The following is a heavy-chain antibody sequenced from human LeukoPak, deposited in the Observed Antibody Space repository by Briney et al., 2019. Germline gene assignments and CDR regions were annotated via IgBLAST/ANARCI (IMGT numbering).Heavy chain of an antibody. CDR3: TRVGYIDEGIDY. J-gene: IGHJ4*02. V-gene: IGHV3-7*04. D-gene: IGHD5-24*01. Sequence: PGGALRLSCVASGFPFSSYWMTWVRQAPGKGLEWVANIKQDGSKKSYVDSVKGRFTISRDNVKNSLYLEMMSLRDEDTAIYYCTRVGYIDEGIDYWGQGSLVTVSS. CDR1: GFPFSSYW. CDR2: IKQDGSKK.